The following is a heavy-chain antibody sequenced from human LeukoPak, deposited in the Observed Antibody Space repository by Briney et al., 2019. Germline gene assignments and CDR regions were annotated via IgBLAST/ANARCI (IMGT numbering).Heavy chain of an antibody. CDR2: ISTYNGNT. V-gene: IGHV1-18*01. CDR3: ARDWPDRRAGVGDY. D-gene: IGHD6-19*01. J-gene: IGHJ4*02. CDR1: GYTFTSYD. Sequence: ASVKVSCKASGYTFTSYDINWVRQAPGQGLEWMGWISTYNGNTHYAQILQGRVTMTTDTSTSTAYMELRSLRSDDTAVYYCARDWPDRRAGVGDYWGQGTLVTVSS.